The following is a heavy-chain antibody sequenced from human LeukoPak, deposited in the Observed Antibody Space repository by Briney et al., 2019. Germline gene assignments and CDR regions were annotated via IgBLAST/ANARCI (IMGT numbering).Heavy chain of an antibody. CDR2: IDPSDSYT. CDR1: GYSLTSYW. CDR3: ARPAAMDNDAFDI. D-gene: IGHD2-2*01. V-gene: IGHV5-10-1*01. Sequence: GESLKISCKGSGYSLTSYWISWVRQMPGKGLEWMGRIDPSDSYTNYSPSFQGHVTISADKSISTAYLQWSSLKASDTAMYYCARPAAMDNDAFDIWGQGTMVTVSS. J-gene: IGHJ3*02.